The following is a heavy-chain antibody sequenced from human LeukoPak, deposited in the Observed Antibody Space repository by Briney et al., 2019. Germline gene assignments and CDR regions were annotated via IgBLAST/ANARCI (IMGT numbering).Heavy chain of an antibody. CDR2: IYYSGST. Sequence: PSETLSLTCTVSGGSISSYYWSWIRQPPGKGLEWIGYIYYSGSTNYNPSLKSRVTISVDTSKNQFSLKLSSVTAADTAVYYCARGPLTGYIDYWGQGTLVIVSS. D-gene: IGHD3-9*01. V-gene: IGHV4-59*12. CDR1: GGSISSYY. J-gene: IGHJ4*02. CDR3: ARGPLTGYIDY.